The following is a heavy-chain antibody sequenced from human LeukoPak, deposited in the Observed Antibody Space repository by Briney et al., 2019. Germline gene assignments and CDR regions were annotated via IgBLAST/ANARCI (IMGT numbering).Heavy chain of an antibody. V-gene: IGHV5-51*01. J-gene: IGHJ3*02. CDR3: ARTMGDNFWSGYYLGFDI. CDR2: IYPGDSDT. Sequence: GESLKISCKASGYSFTNYWIGWVRQMPGKGLEWMGIIYPGDSDTRYSPSFQGQVTISADKSISTAYLQWSSLKASDTAMYYCARTMGDNFWSGYYLGFDIWGQGTMVTVSS. D-gene: IGHD3-3*01. CDR1: GYSFTNYW.